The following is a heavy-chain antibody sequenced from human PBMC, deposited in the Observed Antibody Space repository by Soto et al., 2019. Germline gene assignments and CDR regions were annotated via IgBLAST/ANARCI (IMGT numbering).Heavy chain of an antibody. Sequence: QVQLVESGGRVVQPGGSLRLSCAASGFVFSRYAIHWVRQAPGKGLEWVAVISKDGSVYYYADSVRGRFSISRDKSKNTVYLEMNELRGDDTAIFYCARSRSGAVPDSFGYWGQGTLVTVSS. J-gene: IGHJ1*01. CDR1: GFVFSRYA. D-gene: IGHD3-3*01. CDR3: ARSRSGAVPDSFGY. V-gene: IGHV3-30-3*01. CDR2: ISKDGSVY.